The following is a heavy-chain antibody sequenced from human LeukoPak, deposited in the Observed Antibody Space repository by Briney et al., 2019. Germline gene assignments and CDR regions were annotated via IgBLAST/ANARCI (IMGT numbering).Heavy chain of an antibody. CDR1: GGSFSGYY. J-gene: IGHJ4*02. D-gene: IGHD3-3*01. V-gene: IGHV4-34*01. CDR3: ARTKGRRITIFGVVSPGHFDY. CDR2: INHSGST. Sequence: SETLSLTCAVYGGSFSGYYWSWIRQPPGKWLEWIGEINHSGSTNYNPSLKSRVTISVDTSKNQFSLKLSSVTAADTALYYCARTKGRRITIFGVVSPGHFDYWGQGTLVTVSS.